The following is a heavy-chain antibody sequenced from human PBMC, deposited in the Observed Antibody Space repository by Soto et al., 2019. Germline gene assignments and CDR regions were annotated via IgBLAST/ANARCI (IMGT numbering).Heavy chain of an antibody. CDR1: GGTFSSYA. CDR2: IIPIFGTA. D-gene: IGHD3-22*01. J-gene: IGHJ3*02. V-gene: IGHV1-69*13. Sequence: GASVKVFCKASGGTFSSYAISWVRQAPGQGLEWMGGIIPIFGTANYAQKFQGRVTITADESRSTAYMGRSNLRSEDTAVDYCAGVRALGPNESQNYYDSSGYYYNAFDIWGQGTMVTVSS. CDR3: AGVRALGPNESQNYYDSSGYYYNAFDI.